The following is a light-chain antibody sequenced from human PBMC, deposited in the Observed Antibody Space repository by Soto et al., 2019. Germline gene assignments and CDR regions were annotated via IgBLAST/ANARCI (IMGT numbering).Light chain of an antibody. J-gene: IGKJ3*01. CDR3: QQYGSSLPFT. V-gene: IGKV3-20*01. CDR1: QSVSSSY. Sequence: EIVLTQSPGTLSLSPGERATLSCRASQSVSSSYLAWYQQKPGQAPRLLIYGASSRATGIPDRFSGSGSGTDFTLTISRLDPEHFAVYYCQQYGSSLPFTFGPGTKVDIK. CDR2: GAS.